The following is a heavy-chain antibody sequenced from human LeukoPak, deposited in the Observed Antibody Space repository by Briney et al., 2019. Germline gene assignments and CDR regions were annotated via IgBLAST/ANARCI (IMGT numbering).Heavy chain of an antibody. Sequence: SQTLSLTCTVSGGSISSGDYYWIWNPQPPGQGLEWIVYIYYSASTYSNPSLRSRVTISVDTNKNQFSLKLSSVTAADTAADYCDRGDYYYDSSGYYLGWGQGTLVTASS. V-gene: IGHV4-30-4*08. CDR2: IYYSAST. CDR3: DRGDYYYDSSGYYLG. J-gene: IGHJ4*02. D-gene: IGHD3-22*01. CDR1: GGSISSGDYY.